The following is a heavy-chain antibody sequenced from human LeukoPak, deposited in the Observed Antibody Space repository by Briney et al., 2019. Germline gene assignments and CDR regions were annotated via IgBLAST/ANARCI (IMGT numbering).Heavy chain of an antibody. Sequence: SETLSLTCAVYGGSFSGYYWSWIRQPPGRGLEWIGEINHSGSTNYNPSLKSRVTVSVDTSKNQFSLKLSSVTAADTAVYYCARGSATLDYWGQGTLVTVSS. CDR1: GGSFSGYY. CDR2: INHSGST. CDR3: ARGSATLDY. D-gene: IGHD6-13*01. J-gene: IGHJ4*02. V-gene: IGHV4-34*01.